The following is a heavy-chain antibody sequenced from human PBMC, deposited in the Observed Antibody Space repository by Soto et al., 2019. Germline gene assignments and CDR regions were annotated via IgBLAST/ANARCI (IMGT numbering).Heavy chain of an antibody. V-gene: IGHV2-5*02. J-gene: IGHJ3*02. D-gene: IGHD1-26*01. CDR2: IYWDDEE. CDR3: ARSNGDLYPGTFDI. CDR1: GFSLATRGIG. Sequence: QITLKESGPTLVKPTQTLTLTCTFSGFSLATRGIGVGWTRQPPGKALEWLSLIYWDDEERYNPSLRSRLTITNDTSKNQVVFTMTNMDPADTATYYCARSNGDLYPGTFDIWGQGTMVTVSS.